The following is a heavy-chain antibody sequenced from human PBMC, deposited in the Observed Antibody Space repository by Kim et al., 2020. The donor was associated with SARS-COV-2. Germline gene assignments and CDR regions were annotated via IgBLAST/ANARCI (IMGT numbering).Heavy chain of an antibody. Sequence: GGSLRLSCAASGFTFSSYWMSWVRQAPGKGLEWVANIKQDGSQKYYVDSVKGRFTISRDNAKNSLYLQMNSLRAEDTAVYYCARYYRGYCSSTSCPYYFDYWGQGTLVTVSS. CDR3: ARYYRGYCSSTSCPYYFDY. CDR1: GFTFSSYW. V-gene: IGHV3-7*03. J-gene: IGHJ4*02. CDR2: IKQDGSQK. D-gene: IGHD2-2*01.